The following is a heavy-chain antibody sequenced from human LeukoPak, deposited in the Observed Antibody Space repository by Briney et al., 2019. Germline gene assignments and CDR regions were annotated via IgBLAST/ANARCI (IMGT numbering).Heavy chain of an antibody. J-gene: IGHJ4*02. V-gene: IGHV1-2*02. CDR2: INPNSGGT. CDR3: ASWGPYCSGGSCYPFDY. CDR1: GYTFTGYY. Sequence: ASVKVSFKASGYTFTGYYMHWVRQAPGQGLEWMGWINPNSGGTNYAQKFQGRVTMTRDTSISTAYMELSRLRSDDTAVYYCASWGPYCSGGSCYPFDYWGQGTLVTVSS. D-gene: IGHD2-15*01.